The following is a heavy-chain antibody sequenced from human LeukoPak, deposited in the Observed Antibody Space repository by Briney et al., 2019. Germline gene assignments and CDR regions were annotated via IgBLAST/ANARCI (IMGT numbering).Heavy chain of an antibody. CDR3: ARDGMAVAVGYFDL. CDR2: TYYRSKRYN. D-gene: IGHD6-19*01. J-gene: IGHJ2*01. Sequence: SQTLSLTCAISGDSVSSNSATWNWIRQSPSRGLDWLGSTYYRSKRYNDYAVSLKSLITINPYTSKNQFSLQLTSVTPEATAVYYCARDGMAVAVGYFDLWGRGTLVTVSS. V-gene: IGHV6-1*01. CDR1: GDSVSSNSAT.